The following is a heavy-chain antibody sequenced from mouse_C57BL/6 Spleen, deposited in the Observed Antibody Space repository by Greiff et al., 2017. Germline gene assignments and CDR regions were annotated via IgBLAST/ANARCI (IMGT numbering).Heavy chain of an antibody. V-gene: IGHV2-2*01. CDR2: IWSGGST. J-gene: IGHJ4*01. CDR1: GFSLTSYG. D-gene: IGHD2-4*01. CDR3: ARSYDYDPGYAMDY. Sequence: VKLMESGPGLVQPSQSLSITCTVSGFSLTSYGVHWVRQSPGKGLEWLGVIWSGGSTDYNAAFISRLSISKDNSKSQVFFKMNSLQADDTAIYYCARSYDYDPGYAMDYWGQGTSVTVSS.